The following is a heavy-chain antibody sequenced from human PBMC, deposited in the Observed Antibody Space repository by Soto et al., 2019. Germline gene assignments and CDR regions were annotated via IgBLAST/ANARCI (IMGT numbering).Heavy chain of an antibody. CDR3: AREDTRSYGSGSYLNYYYYGMDV. D-gene: IGHD3-10*01. J-gene: IGHJ6*02. V-gene: IGHV3-7*03. Sequence: GGSLRLSCAASGFTFSSYWMSWVRQAPGKGLEWVASIKQDGSEKYYVDSVKGRFTISRDNAKNSLYLQMNSLRAEDTAVYYCAREDTRSYGSGSYLNYYYYGMDVWGQGTTVTVSS. CDR1: GFTFSSYW. CDR2: IKQDGSEK.